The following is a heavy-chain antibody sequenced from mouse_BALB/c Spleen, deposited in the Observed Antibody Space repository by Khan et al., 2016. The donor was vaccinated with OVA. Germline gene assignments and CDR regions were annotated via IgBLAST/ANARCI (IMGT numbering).Heavy chain of an antibody. CDR3: VRDGADHRNASWFAY. CDR1: GYTFTSYT. J-gene: IGHJ3*01. V-gene: IGHV1-4*01. Sequence: QVQLKQSGAELARPGASVKMSCKASGYTFTSYTIHWIKLRPGQGLEWIGYINPSNGYTNYNPKFKDKATLTADKSSTTAYMELSSLTSDDSALYNCVRDGADHRNASWFAYWGQGTLVTVSA. D-gene: IGHD2-14*01. CDR2: INPSNGYT.